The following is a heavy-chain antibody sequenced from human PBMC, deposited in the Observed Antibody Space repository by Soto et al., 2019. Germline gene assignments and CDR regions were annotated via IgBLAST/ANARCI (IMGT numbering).Heavy chain of an antibody. CDR2: IYPGDSDT. D-gene: IGHD4-17*01. CDR3: VRMTTVDPPPYGRDV. J-gene: IGHJ6*02. Sequence: ESQKVSCKGSGYSCTSYGIGWVRRMPGKGLEWMGIIYPGDSDTRYSPSFQGQVTISGDKSISTAYLQWSSLKASDTAMYYCVRMTTVDPPPYGRDVWGQGTTVTVSS. V-gene: IGHV5-51*01. CDR1: GYSCTSYG.